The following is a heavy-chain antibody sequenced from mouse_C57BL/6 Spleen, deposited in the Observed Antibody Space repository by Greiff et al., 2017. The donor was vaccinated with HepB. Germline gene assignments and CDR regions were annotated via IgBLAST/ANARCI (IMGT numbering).Heavy chain of an antibody. CDR1: GYTFTEYT. D-gene: IGHD1-1*01. V-gene: IGHV1-62-2*01. CDR3: ARHEYSIYYYGSRGYFDY. CDR2: FYPGSGSI. J-gene: IGHJ2*01. Sequence: QVHVKQSGAELVKPGASVKLSCKASGYTFTEYTIHWVKQRSGQGLEWIGWFYPGSGSIKYNEKFKDKATLTADKSSSTVYMELSRLTSEDSAVYVCARHEYSIYYYGSRGYFDYWGQGTTLTVSS.